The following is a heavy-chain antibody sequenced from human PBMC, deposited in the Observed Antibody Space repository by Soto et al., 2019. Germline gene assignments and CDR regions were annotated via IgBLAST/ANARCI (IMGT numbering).Heavy chain of an antibody. V-gene: IGHV3-66*01. CDR3: SGSPSCGGDCYLQI. D-gene: IGHD2-21*01. J-gene: IGHJ3*02. CDR1: QFTFSNYG. CDR2: IYSGGTT. Sequence: GGSLRLSCAASQFTFSNYGMHWARQAPGKGLEWVAVIYSGGTTYYADSVKGRFTISRDLSKNTVFLQMNSLRADDTAVYYCSGSPSCGGDCYLQIWGQGTMVTVSS.